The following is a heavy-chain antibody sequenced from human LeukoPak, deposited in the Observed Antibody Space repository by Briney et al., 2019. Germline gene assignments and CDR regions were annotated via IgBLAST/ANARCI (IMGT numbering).Heavy chain of an antibody. J-gene: IGHJ4*02. CDR1: GGSFSGYY. Sequence: SETLSLTCAVYGGSFSGYYWSWIRQPPGKGLEWIGEINHSGSTNYNPSLKSRVTISVDTSKNQFSLKLSSVTAADTAVYYCARDLGSSGWCDYWGQGTLVTVSS. CDR3: ARDLGSSGWCDY. CDR2: INHSGST. V-gene: IGHV4-34*01. D-gene: IGHD6-19*01.